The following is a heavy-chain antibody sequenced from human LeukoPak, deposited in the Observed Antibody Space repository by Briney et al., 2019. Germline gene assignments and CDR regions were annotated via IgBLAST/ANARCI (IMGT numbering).Heavy chain of an antibody. CDR2: ISWNSGSI. D-gene: IGHD6-13*01. Sequence: PGRSLRLSCAASGFTFDDYAMHWVRHAPGKGLEWVSGISWNSGSIGYADSVKGRFTISRDNAKNSLYLQMNSLRAEDTALYYCAKDPSSSWYYFDYWGQGTLVTVSS. CDR1: GFTFDDYA. CDR3: AKDPSSSWYYFDY. V-gene: IGHV3-9*01. J-gene: IGHJ4*02.